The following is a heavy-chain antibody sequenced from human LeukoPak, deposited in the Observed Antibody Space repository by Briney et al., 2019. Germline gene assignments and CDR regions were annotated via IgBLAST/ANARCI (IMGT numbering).Heavy chain of an antibody. D-gene: IGHD3-10*01. CDR2: MFYGGYS. CDR3: ARVRGSFDY. CDR1: DGSVSSSSYC. J-gene: IGHJ4*02. Sequence: PSETLSLTCTVSDGSVSSSSYCWGWIRQPPGKGLEWIGSMFYGGYSYYNPSLKSRLTISVDTTKNQFSLKLSSMTAADTAVYYCARVRGSFDYWGQGILVTVSS. V-gene: IGHV4-39*02.